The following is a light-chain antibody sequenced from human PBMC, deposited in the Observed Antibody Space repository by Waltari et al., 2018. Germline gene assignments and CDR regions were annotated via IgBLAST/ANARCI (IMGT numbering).Light chain of an antibody. J-gene: IGLJ1*01. CDR2: NTY. V-gene: IGLV1-51*01. CDR3: GTWDTSLTAHV. CDR1: SSNIGTEY. Sequence: QSVLTQPPSVSATPGQKVTISCSGSSSNIGTEYVFWYQQVPGTAPKLLIYNTYQRPSGIPDRFSGSKSGTSATLDITGLQTTDEAHYYCGTWDTSLTAHVFGTGTEVTVL.